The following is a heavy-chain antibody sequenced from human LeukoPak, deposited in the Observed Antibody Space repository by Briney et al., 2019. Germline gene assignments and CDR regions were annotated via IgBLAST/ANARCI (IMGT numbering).Heavy chain of an antibody. CDR1: GGSFSGYY. D-gene: IGHD1-26*01. J-gene: IGHJ4*02. CDR2: INHSGST. V-gene: IGHV4-34*01. Sequence: SETLSLTCAVYGGSFSGYYWSRIRQPPGKGLEWIGEINHSGSTNYNPSLKSRVTISVDTSKNQFSLKLSSVTAADTAVYYCAREWGLPGLNDYWGQGTLVTVSS. CDR3: AREWGLPGLNDY.